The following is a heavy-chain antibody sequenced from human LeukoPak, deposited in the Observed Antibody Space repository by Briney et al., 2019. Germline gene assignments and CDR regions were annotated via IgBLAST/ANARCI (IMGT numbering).Heavy chain of an antibody. J-gene: IGHJ6*03. CDR1: GGSFSGYY. V-gene: IGHV4-34*01. CDR3: ARVLRFLEWSYYYYYYYMDV. D-gene: IGHD3-3*01. Sequence: SETLPLTCAVYGGSFSGYYWSWIRQPPGKGLEWIGEINHSGSTNYNPSLKSRVTISVDTSKNQFSLKLSSVTAADTAVYYCARVLRFLEWSYYYYYYYMDVWGKGTTVTVSS. CDR2: INHSGST.